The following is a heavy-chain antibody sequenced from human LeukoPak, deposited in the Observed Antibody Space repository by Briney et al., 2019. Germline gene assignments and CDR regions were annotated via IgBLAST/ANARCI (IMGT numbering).Heavy chain of an antibody. D-gene: IGHD3-9*01. V-gene: IGHV3-30*03. Sequence: GGSLRLSCAASGFTFSTHGMYWVRQAPGKGLEWVALISHDGSNKYYADSVRGRFTVSRDNSKSMLYLQVNSLRAEDTAIYYCGRTYDILNDYYFDYWGQGTLVTVSS. J-gene: IGHJ4*02. CDR2: ISHDGSNK. CDR3: GRTYDILNDYYFDY. CDR1: GFTFSTHG.